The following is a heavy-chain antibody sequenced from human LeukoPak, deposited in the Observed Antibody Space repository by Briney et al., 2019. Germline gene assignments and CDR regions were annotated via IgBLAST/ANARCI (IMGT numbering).Heavy chain of an antibody. D-gene: IGHD1-26*01. J-gene: IGHJ4*02. CDR2: IYYSGST. V-gene: IGHV4-39*01. CDR3: ARLYSGSYLPDQ. CDR1: GGSISSSSYY. Sequence: SETLSLTCTVSGGSISSSSYYWGWIRQPPGKGLAWIASIYYSGSTYYNPSLKSRVTISVYTSKNQFALRLSSVTAADTAVYYCARLYSGSYLPDQWGQGTLVTVSS.